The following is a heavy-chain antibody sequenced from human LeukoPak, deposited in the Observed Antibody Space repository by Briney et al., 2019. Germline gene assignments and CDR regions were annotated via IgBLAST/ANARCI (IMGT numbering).Heavy chain of an antibody. D-gene: IGHD2-2*03. Sequence: SETLSLTCTVSGGSISSSSYYWGWIRQPPGKGLEWIGRMEISGITNYNPSLQSRVTSSLDTSKNQFSLKLSSVTAADTAVYYCARYSGSGYGRFYFDYWGQGILVTVSS. CDR3: ARYSGSGYGRFYFDY. J-gene: IGHJ4*02. V-gene: IGHV4-39*01. CDR1: GGSISSSSYY. CDR2: MEISGIT.